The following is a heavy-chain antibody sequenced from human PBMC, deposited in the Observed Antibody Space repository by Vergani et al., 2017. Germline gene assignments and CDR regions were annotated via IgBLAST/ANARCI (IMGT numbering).Heavy chain of an antibody. CDR2: IIPILGIA. CDR1: RGTFSSYT. V-gene: IGHV1-69*02. D-gene: IGHD6-13*01. CDR3: ARARYSSSPYFDY. Sequence: QVQLVQSGAEVKKPGSSVKVSCKASRGTFSSYTISWVRQAPGQGLEWMGRIIPILGIANYAQKFQGRVTITADKSTSTAYMELSSLRSEDTAVYYCARARYSSSPYFDYWGQGTLVTVSS. J-gene: IGHJ4*02.